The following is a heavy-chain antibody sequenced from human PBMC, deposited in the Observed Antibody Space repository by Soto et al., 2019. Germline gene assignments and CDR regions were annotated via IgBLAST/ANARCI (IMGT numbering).Heavy chain of an antibody. CDR2: ISAYNGNT. D-gene: IGHD6-13*01. CDR1: GYTFTSYG. Sequence: QVQLVQSGAEVEKPGASVKVSCKASGYTFTSYGISWVRQAPGQGLEWMGWISAYNGNTNYAQKLQGRVTMTTDTSTSTAYMELRSLRSDDTAVYYCARDGRIAAATLYYYYYGMDVWGQGTTVTVSS. V-gene: IGHV1-18*04. CDR3: ARDGRIAAATLYYYYYGMDV. J-gene: IGHJ6*02.